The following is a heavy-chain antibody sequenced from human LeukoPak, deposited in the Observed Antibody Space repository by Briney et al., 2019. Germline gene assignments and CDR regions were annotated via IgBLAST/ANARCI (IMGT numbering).Heavy chain of an antibody. Sequence: PSETLSLTCTVSGGSISSYYWSWIRQPPGKGLEGIGYIYYSGSSNYKHSLTSRVTISVVTSKNKFSLKLGYVTAADTAEYYCASHFARLLWFGELADYFDHWGQGTLVTVSS. CDR2: IYYSGSS. CDR3: ASHFARLLWFGELADYFDH. CDR1: GGSISSYY. V-gene: IGHV4-59*01. J-gene: IGHJ4*02. D-gene: IGHD3-10*01.